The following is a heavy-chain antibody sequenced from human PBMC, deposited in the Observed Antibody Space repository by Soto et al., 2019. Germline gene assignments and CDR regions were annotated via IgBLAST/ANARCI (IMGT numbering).Heavy chain of an antibody. D-gene: IGHD6-13*01. V-gene: IGHV1-18*01. CDR2: ISAYNGNT. CDR1: GYTFTSYG. Sequence: ASVKVSCKASGYTFTSYGISWVRQAPGQGLEWMGWISAYNGNTNYAQKLQGRVTMTTDTSTSTAYMELRSLRSDDTAVYYCARASPEPGIAASVTRREVSNFDYRGQGTLVTVSS. CDR3: ARASPEPGIAASVTRREVSNFDY. J-gene: IGHJ4*02.